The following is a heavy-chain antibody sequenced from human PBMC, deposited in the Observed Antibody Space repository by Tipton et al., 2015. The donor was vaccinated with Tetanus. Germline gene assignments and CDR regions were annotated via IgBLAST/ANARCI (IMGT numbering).Heavy chain of an antibody. CDR3: ARHRWNPYFFDDSGLPVGWFFDY. D-gene: IGHD3-22*01. CDR1: GDSISSGPDF. Sequence: TLSLTCNVSGDSISSGPDFWGWIRQPPGKKPEWIGSILHTGSTSYNPSLKGRFTIAVDASKNQFSLRLTSVTAADTAVYYRARHRWNPYFFDDSGLPVGWFFDYWGQGTLLTVSS. V-gene: IGHV4-39*01. J-gene: IGHJ4*02. CDR2: ILHTGST.